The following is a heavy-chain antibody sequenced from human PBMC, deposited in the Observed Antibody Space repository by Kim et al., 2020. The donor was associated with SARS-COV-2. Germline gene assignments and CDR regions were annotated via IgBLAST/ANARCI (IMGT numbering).Heavy chain of an antibody. Sequence: SETLSLTCTVSGGSISSYYWSWIRQPPGKGLEWIGYIYYSGSTNYNTTLKSRVTISVDTSKNQFSLKLSSVTAADTAVYYCARQQGYSSGWYHPWGQGT. CDR2: IYYSGST. V-gene: IGHV4-59*08. J-gene: IGHJ5*02. D-gene: IGHD6-19*01. CDR3: ARQQGYSSGWYHP. CDR1: GGSISSYY.